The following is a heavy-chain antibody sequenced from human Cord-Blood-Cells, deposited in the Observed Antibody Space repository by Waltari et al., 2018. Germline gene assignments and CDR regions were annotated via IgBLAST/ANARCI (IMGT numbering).Heavy chain of an antibody. CDR2: IYYSGGT. CDR3: ARLSPSHPVIAAAGDAFDI. J-gene: IGHJ3*02. V-gene: IGHV4-39*07. Sequence: QLQLQESGPGLVKPSETLSLTCTVSGGSISSSSYYWGWIRQPPGKGLEWIGSIYYSGGTYYDPSIKRRVTISVDTAKNQFSLKLSSVTAADTAVYYCARLSPSHPVIAAAGDAFDIWGQGTMVTVSS. CDR1: GGSISSSSYY. D-gene: IGHD6-13*01.